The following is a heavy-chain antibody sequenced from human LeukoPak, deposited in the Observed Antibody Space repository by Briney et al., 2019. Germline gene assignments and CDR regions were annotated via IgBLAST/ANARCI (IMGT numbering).Heavy chain of an antibody. CDR1: GFTFRTYS. V-gene: IGHV3-48*01. Sequence: GGSLRLSCAASGFTFRTYSMNWVRQAPGKGPEWVSFISSTISTIYYADSVKGRFTISRDNAKNSLYLQMNSLRAEDTAVYYCQKEGTQGAHYYMDVWGKGTTVIVSS. CDR2: ISSTISTI. D-gene: IGHD1-1*01. CDR3: QKEGTQGAHYYMDV. J-gene: IGHJ6*03.